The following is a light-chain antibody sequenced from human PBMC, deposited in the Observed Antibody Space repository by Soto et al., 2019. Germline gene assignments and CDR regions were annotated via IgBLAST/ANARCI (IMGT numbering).Light chain of an antibody. CDR1: QSVSIN. V-gene: IGKV3-11*01. J-gene: IGKJ5*01. CDR2: DAS. Sequence: EIVLTQSPATLSLSPGGIATLCCRASQSVSINLAWYQQKPGQAPRLLIYDASNRPTGIPDRFSGSGTGTDFTLTISRVEPEDVAIYYCQQYSKSPINCGQGTRLEIK. CDR3: QQYSKSPIN.